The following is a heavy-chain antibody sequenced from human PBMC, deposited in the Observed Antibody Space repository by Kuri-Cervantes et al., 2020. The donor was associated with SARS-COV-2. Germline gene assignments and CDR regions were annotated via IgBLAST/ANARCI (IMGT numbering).Heavy chain of an antibody. D-gene: IGHD6-13*01. CDR2: IRYDGSNK. CDR3: AKLFGKAAAGNRYYYYYMDV. J-gene: IGHJ6*03. Sequence: GESLKISCAASGFTFSSYGMHWVRQAPGKGLEWVAFIRYDGSNKYYADSVKGRFTISKDNSKNTLYLQMNSLRAEDTAVYHCAKLFGKAAAGNRYYYYYMDVWGKGTTVTVSS. CDR1: GFTFSSYG. V-gene: IGHV3-30*02.